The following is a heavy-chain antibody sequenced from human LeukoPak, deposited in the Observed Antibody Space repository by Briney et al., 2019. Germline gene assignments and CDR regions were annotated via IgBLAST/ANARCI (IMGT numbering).Heavy chain of an antibody. J-gene: IGHJ3*02. CDR3: ARGRGDYGDYLCAFDI. CDR1: GGSISSGSYY. D-gene: IGHD4-17*01. V-gene: IGHV4-31*03. CDR2: IYYSGST. Sequence: PSETLSLTCTVSGGSISSGSYYWSWIRQHPGKGLEWIGYIYYSGSTYYNPSLKSRVTISVDTSKNQFSLKLSSVTAADTAVYYCARGRGDYGDYLCAFDIWGQGTMVTVSS.